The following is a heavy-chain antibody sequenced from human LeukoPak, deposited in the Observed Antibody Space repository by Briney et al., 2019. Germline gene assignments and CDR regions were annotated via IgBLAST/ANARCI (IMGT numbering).Heavy chain of an antibody. Sequence: PGGSLRLSCAASGFTFSSYAMSWVRQAPGKGLEWVSAISGSGGSTYYADSVKGRFTISRDNSKNTLYLQMNSLGAEDTAVYYCAKSQGGDSSGYHDHWGQGTLVTVSS. CDR1: GFTFSSYA. J-gene: IGHJ4*02. CDR2: ISGSGGST. V-gene: IGHV3-23*01. D-gene: IGHD3-22*01. CDR3: AKSQGGDSSGYHDH.